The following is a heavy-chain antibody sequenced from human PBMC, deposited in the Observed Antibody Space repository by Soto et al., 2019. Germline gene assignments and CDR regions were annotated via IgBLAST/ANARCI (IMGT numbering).Heavy chain of an antibody. CDR1: GYSFTSYD. CDR3: ARVSMGSSSEDFQH. CDR2: MNPNSGNT. V-gene: IGHV1-8*01. J-gene: IGHJ1*01. D-gene: IGHD6-6*01. Sequence: QVQLVQSGAEVKKPGASVKVSCKASGYSFTSYDINWVRQATGQGLEWMGWMNPNSGNTGDAQKLQGRVTMARNASISTDYMELSSLRSEDTAVYYCARVSMGSSSEDFQHWGQGTLGTVSS.